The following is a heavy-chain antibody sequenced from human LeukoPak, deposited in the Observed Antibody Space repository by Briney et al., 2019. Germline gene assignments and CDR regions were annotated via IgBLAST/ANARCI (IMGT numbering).Heavy chain of an antibody. Sequence: PGGSLRLSCAASGFTVSSNYMSWVRQAPGKGLEWVSVIYSGGSTYYADSVKGRFTISRHNSKNTLYLQMNSLRAEDTAVYYCASEKSSTSCYGGICNWFDPWGQGTLVTVSS. V-gene: IGHV3-53*04. CDR1: GFTVSSNY. D-gene: IGHD2-2*01. CDR3: ASEKSSTSCYGGICNWFDP. CDR2: IYSGGST. J-gene: IGHJ5*02.